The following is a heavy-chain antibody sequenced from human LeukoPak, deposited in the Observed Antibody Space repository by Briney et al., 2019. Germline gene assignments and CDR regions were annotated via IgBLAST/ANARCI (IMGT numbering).Heavy chain of an antibody. D-gene: IGHD6-19*01. CDR3: ARGGYSRGQGSPFDY. J-gene: IGHJ4*02. Sequence: ASVKVSCKTSGYTFTNYPIIWVRQAPGQGLECMGWINTNTGNPTFVQGFTGRFVFSLDTSVSAAYLQISSLKAEGTAVYYCARGGYSRGQGSPFDYWGRGTLVTVSS. V-gene: IGHV7-4-1*02. CDR2: INTNTGNP. CDR1: GYTFTNYP.